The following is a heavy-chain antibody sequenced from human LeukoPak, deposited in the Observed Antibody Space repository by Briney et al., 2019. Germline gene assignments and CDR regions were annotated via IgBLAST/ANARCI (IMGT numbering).Heavy chain of an antibody. V-gene: IGHV1-69*05. D-gene: IGHD6-13*01. CDR2: IIPIFGTA. CDR1: GGTFSSYA. J-gene: IGHJ4*02. CDR3: ARGNSSSWYPPFDY. Sequence: GASVKVSCKASGGTFSSYAISWVRQAPGQGLEWMGGIIPIFGTANYAQKLQGRVTITTDESTSTAYMELSSLRSEDTAVYYCARGNSSSWYPPFDYWGQGTLVTVSS.